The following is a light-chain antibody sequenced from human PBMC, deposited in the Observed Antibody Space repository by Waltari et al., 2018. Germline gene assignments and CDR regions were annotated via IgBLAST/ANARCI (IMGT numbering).Light chain of an antibody. V-gene: IGKV3-20*01. Sequence: EIMLTQSPGTLSLSPGERATLSCRASQNIGRYLVWYQQKPGQAPRLLIYEASRRATGIPDRFSGSGSGTDFILTISRLEPEDFAVYYCQNHERLPATFGQGTKVEIK. CDR3: QNHERLPAT. CDR1: QNIGRY. CDR2: EAS. J-gene: IGKJ1*01.